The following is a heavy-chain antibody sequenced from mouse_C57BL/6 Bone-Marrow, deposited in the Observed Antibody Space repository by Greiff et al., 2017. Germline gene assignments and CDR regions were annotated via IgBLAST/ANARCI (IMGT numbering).Heavy chain of an antibody. CDR3: ARAYDYDESLYFDV. V-gene: IGHV3-1*01. CDR2: ISYSGST. J-gene: IGHJ1*03. Sequence: VQLKESGPGMVKPSQSLSLTCTVTGYSITSGYDWHWIRHFPGNKLEWMGYISYSGSTNYNPSLKSRISITHDTSKNHFFLKLNSVTTEDTATYYCARAYDYDESLYFDVWGTGTTVTVSS. CDR1: GYSITSGYD. D-gene: IGHD2-4*01.